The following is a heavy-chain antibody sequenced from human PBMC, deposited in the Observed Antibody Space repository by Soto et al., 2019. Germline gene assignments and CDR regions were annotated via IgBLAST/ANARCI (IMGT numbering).Heavy chain of an antibody. Sequence: GSLRLSCAASGFTFSSYWMSWVRQAPGKGLEWVANIKQDGSEKYYVDSVKGRFTISRDNAKNSLYLQMNSLRAEDTAVYYCARDARIQRPFAVSYYYYGMDVWGQGTKVTVSS. CDR1: GFTFSSYW. D-gene: IGHD5-18*01. CDR2: IKQDGSEK. CDR3: ARDARIQRPFAVSYYYYGMDV. V-gene: IGHV3-7*01. J-gene: IGHJ6*02.